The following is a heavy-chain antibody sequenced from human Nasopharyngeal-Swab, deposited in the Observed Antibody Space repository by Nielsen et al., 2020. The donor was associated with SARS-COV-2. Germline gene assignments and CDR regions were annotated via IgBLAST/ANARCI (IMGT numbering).Heavy chain of an antibody. D-gene: IGHD2-21*02. CDR3: ARDTSYFGGDCYSGGFDY. V-gene: IGHV3-48*02. CDR2: ISNNSSSI. J-gene: IGHJ4*02. CDR1: GFTLASYS. Sequence: GESLKISCAASGFTLASYSMNWVRQAPGKGLEWVSYISNNSSSIYYAYSVKGRFTISIDNAKNSLYLQMNSLRDEDTDVYYCARDTSYFGGDCYSGGFDYWGQGTLVTVSS.